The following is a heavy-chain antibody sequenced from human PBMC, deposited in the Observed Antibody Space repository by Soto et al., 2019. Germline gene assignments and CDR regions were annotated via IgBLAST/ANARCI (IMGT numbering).Heavy chain of an antibody. D-gene: IGHD3-10*01. CDR3: ARGGEMAPAYFDY. CDR1: GGTFSSYT. V-gene: IGHV1-69*02. CDR2: IIPILGIA. Sequence: QVQLVQSGAEVKKPGSSVKASCKASGGTFSSYTISWVRQAPGQGLEWMGRIIPILGIANYAQKFQGRVTITADKSTSTAYMELSSLRSEDTAVYYCARGGEMAPAYFDYWGQGTLVTVSS. J-gene: IGHJ4*02.